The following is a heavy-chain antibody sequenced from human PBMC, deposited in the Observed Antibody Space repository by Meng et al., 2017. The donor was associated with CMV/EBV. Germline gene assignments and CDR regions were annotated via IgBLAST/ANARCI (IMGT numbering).Heavy chain of an antibody. D-gene: IGHD1-26*01. CDR3: ARGVIVGATGWFDP. CDR1: GYTFTSYD. CDR2: MNPNSGNT. J-gene: IGHJ5*02. Sequence: ASGYTFTSYDINWVRQATGQGLAWMGWMNPNSGNTGYAQKFQGRVTMTRNTSISTAYMELSSLRSEDTAVYYCARGVIVGATGWFDPWGQGTLVTVSS. V-gene: IGHV1-8*01.